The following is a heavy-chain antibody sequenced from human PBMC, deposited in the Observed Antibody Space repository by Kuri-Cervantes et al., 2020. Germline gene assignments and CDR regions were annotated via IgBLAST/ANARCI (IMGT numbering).Heavy chain of an antibody. V-gene: IGHV1-2*04. CDR2: INPNSGGT. Sequence: ASVKVSCKASGYTFTGYYMHWVRQAPGQGLEWMGWINPNSGGTNYAQKFQGWVTMTRDTSISTAYMELSRLRSEDTAVYYCARGVRWFRESAGRQYYYYYYMDVWGKGTTVTVSS. CDR1: GYTFTGYY. D-gene: IGHD3-10*01. CDR3: ARGVRWFRESAGRQYYYYYYMDV. J-gene: IGHJ6*03.